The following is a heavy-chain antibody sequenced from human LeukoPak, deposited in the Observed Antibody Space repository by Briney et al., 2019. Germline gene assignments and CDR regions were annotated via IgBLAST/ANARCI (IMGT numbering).Heavy chain of an antibody. CDR3: AGGLDIALDY. Sequence: GESLRISCEGSGYSFTNYWISWVRQMPGKGLEWMGRIDPSDSYTNYSPSFQGHVTISADKSISTAYLQWSSLKASDTAMYYCAGGLDIALDYWGQGTLVTVSS. CDR1: GYSFTNYW. CDR2: IDPSDSYT. D-gene: IGHD5-12*01. J-gene: IGHJ4*02. V-gene: IGHV5-10-1*01.